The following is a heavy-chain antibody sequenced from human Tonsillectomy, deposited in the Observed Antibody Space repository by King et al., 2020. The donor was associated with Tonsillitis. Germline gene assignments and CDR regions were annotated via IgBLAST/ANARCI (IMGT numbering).Heavy chain of an antibody. CDR3: VKGGYGSGSYYNSFDY. CDR2: ISSNGGST. D-gene: IGHD3-10*01. Sequence: VQLVESGGGLVQPGGSLRLSCSASGFTFSSYAMHWVRQAPGKGLEYVSAISSNGGSTYYADPVKDRFTISRDNSKNTLYLQMSSLRAEDTAVYYCVKGGYGSGSYYNSFDYWGQGTLVTVSS. CDR1: GFTFSSYA. J-gene: IGHJ4*02. V-gene: IGHV3-64D*06.